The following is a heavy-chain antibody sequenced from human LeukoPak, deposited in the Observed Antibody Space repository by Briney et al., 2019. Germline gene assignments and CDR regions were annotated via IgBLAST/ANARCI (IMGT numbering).Heavy chain of an antibody. CDR1: GGSISGSY. Sequence: SETLSLTCRVSGGSISGSYWTWIRQSPGKGLEWIGYVYNTVDMNYNPSLQSRVTISVDMSKNHVSLRLNSVTAADTAIYYCARSRNYDSSGYNPTHYFDSWGQGALVTVSS. CDR3: ARSRNYDSSGYNPTHYFDS. V-gene: IGHV4-59*01. J-gene: IGHJ4*02. CDR2: VYNTVDM. D-gene: IGHD3-22*01.